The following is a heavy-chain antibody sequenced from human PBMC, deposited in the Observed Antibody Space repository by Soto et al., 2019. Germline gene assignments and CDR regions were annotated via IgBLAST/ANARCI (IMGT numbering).Heavy chain of an antibody. CDR1: GFTFSSYA. J-gene: IGHJ4*02. Sequence: PGGSLRLSCAASGFTFSSYAMSWVRQAPGKGLEWVSAISGSGGSTYYADSVKGRFTISRDNSKNTLYLQMNSLRAEDTAVYYCAKGRYCTNGVCLVAADGTHWGQGTLVTVSS. V-gene: IGHV3-23*01. CDR3: AKGRYCTNGVCLVAADGTH. CDR2: ISGSGGST. D-gene: IGHD2-8*01.